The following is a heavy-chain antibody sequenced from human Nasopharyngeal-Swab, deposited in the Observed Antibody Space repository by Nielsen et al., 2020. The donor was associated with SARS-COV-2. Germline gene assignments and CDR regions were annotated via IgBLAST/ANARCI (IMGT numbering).Heavy chain of an antibody. Sequence: SETLSLTCAVYGGSFSGYYWGWIRQPPGKGLEWIGSIYHSGSTYYNPSLKSRVTISVDTSKNQFSLKLSSVTAADTAVYYCARQIWSGSHLVWRHNNWFDPWGQGTLVTVSS. CDR1: GGSFSGYY. CDR3: ARQIWSGSHLVWRHNNWFDP. V-gene: IGHV4-38-2*01. J-gene: IGHJ5*02. CDR2: IYHSGST. D-gene: IGHD3-3*01.